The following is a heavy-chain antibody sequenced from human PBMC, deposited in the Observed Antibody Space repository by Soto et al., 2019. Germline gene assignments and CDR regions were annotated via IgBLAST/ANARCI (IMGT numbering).Heavy chain of an antibody. CDR3: ARDLYSGYDSDSDDFDY. CDR1: GFTFSSYS. J-gene: IGHJ4*02. D-gene: IGHD5-12*01. CDR2: ISSSCSTI. Sequence: GGSLRLSCAASGFTFSSYSMNWVRQAPGKGLEWVSYISSSCSTIYYADSVKGRFTISRDNAKNSLYLQMNSLRAEDTAVYDCARDLYSGYDSDSDDFDYWGQGTLVTVSS. V-gene: IGHV3-48*01.